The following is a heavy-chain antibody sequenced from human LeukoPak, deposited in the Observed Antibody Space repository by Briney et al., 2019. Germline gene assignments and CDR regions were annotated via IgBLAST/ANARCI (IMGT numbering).Heavy chain of an antibody. J-gene: IGHJ4*02. CDR2: IRSKAYRGST. V-gene: IGHV3-49*04. Sequence: GRSLRLSCTASGFIFGDYAMSWVRQAPGKGLEWVAFIRSKAYRGSTPYATSVKGRFTISSDDSKSIAYLQMDSLKTEDTAVYYCTRRRSADSCAWRFDYWGQGPLVTVSS. CDR1: GFIFGDYA. D-gene: IGHD6-19*01. CDR3: TRRRSADSCAWRFDY.